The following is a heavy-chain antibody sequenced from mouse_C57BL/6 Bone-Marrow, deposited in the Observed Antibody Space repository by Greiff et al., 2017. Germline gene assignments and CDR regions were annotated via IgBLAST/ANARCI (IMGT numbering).Heavy chain of an antibody. CDR2: VYPGSGSI. V-gene: IGHV1-62-2*01. CDR1: GYTFTEYT. D-gene: IGHD2-5*01. CDR3: SRDGEYFSNYWFLAE. J-gene: IGHJ3*01. Sequence: QVQLQQSGAELVKPGASVKLSCKASGYTFTEYTIHWVKQRSGQGLEWIGCVYPGSGSIKYNQKFKDKATLTADKSSSTAYMELSSLTSEDSAVYFYSRDGEYFSNYWFLAEGGRGTLVTVSA.